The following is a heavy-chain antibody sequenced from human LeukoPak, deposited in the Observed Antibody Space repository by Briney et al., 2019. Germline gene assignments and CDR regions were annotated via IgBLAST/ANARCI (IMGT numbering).Heavy chain of an antibody. CDR3: ARLILVVAAKSNWFDP. CDR2: IYSGGST. J-gene: IGHJ5*02. Sequence: PGGSLRLSCAASGFTFSSYAMSWVHQAPGKGLEWVSVIYSGGSTYYADSVKGRFTISRDNSKNTLYLQMNSLRAEDTAVYYCARLILVVAAKSNWFDPWGQGTLVTVSS. V-gene: IGHV3-66*04. CDR1: GFTFSSYA. D-gene: IGHD2-15*01.